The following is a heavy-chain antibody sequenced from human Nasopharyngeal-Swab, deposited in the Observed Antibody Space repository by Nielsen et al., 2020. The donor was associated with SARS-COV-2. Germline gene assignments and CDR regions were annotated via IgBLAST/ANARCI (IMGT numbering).Heavy chain of an antibody. J-gene: IGHJ6*03. Sequence: GESLKISCAASGFTFSSYAMSWVRQAPGKGLGWVSAISGSGGSTYYADSVKGRFTISRDNSKNTLYLQMNSLRAEDTAVYYCAKSSHYGSEYYYYYYMDVWGKGTTVTVSS. V-gene: IGHV3-23*01. CDR1: GFTFSSYA. CDR3: AKSSHYGSEYYYYYYMDV. CDR2: ISGSGGST. D-gene: IGHD3-10*01.